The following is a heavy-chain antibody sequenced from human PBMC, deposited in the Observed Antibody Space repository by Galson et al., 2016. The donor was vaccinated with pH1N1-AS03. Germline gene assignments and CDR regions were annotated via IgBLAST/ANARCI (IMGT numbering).Heavy chain of an antibody. Sequence: LRLSCAASGFTFSDYDMSWIRQSPGKGLEWIGEISHSGITDYNPSLKSRVSISVDTSKDQFFLNLSSMTAADAAVYYCARGNPFLGSSWYEDSWGQGTLVIVSS. CDR3: ARGNPFLGSSWYEDS. J-gene: IGHJ4*02. CDR2: ISHSGIT. V-gene: IGHV4-34*01. CDR1: GFTFSDYD. D-gene: IGHD6-13*01.